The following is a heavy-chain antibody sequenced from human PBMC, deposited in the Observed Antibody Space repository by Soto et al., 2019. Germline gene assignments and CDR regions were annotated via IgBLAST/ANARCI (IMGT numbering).Heavy chain of an antibody. V-gene: IGHV1-46*03. J-gene: IGHJ6*01. CDR3: ATRVKGDYDV. Sequence: QVQLMQPGAEVMKPGASMTVSCKASGDTFSRHYVHWVRQAPGQGLEWMGRINPGYGDTTYSEEFQGRVTMTRDTSTNTVYMDLSSLRSDDTTVYYCATRVKGDYDVSGQGTTVVVS. CDR1: GDTFSRHY. D-gene: IGHD5-12*01. CDR2: INPGYGDT.